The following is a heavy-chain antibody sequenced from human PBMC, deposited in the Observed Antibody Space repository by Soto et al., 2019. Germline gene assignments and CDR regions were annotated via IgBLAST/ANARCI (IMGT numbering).Heavy chain of an antibody. CDR1: GFTFSNAW. V-gene: IGHV3-15*07. Sequence: GGSLRLSCAASGFTFSNAWMNWVRQAPGKGLEWVGRIKSKTDGGTTDYAAPVKGRFTISRDDSKNTLYLQMNSLKTEGTAVYYCTTDQYYYGSGSYPPQLTLAPDAFDIWGQGTMVTVSS. CDR2: IKSKTDGGTT. D-gene: IGHD3-10*01. J-gene: IGHJ3*02. CDR3: TTDQYYYGSGSYPPQLTLAPDAFDI.